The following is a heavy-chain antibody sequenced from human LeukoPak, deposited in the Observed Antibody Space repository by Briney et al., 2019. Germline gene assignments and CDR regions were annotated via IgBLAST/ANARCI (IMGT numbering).Heavy chain of an antibody. CDR2: INHSGST. CDR1: GGSFSGYY. D-gene: IGHD6-13*01. Sequence: SETLSLTCAVYGGSFSGYYWSWIRQPPGKGLEWIGEINHSGSTNYNPSLKSRVTISVDTSKNQFSLKLSSVTAADTAVYYCARRAGTDWYFDLWGRGTLVTVSS. CDR3: ARRAGTDWYFDL. V-gene: IGHV4-34*01. J-gene: IGHJ2*01.